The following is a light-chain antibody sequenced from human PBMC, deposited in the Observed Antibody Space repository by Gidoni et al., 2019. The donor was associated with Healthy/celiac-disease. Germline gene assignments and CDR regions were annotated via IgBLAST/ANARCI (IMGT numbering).Light chain of an antibody. J-gene: IGKJ3*01. CDR2: DAS. V-gene: IGKV3-11*01. Sequence: EIVFPQSPSTLSLSPGARATLSCRASQSVSSYLAWYQQKPGQAPRLLIYDASNRATGIPARLSGSGSGTDFTLTISSREHEDFAVDYCQQRSNWRPFTFGPGTKVDIK. CDR3: QQRSNWRPFT. CDR1: QSVSSY.